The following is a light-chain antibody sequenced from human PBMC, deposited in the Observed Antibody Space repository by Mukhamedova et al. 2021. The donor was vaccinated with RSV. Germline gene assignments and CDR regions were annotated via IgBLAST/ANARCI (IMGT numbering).Light chain of an antibody. CDR3: QQSYSTPLT. Sequence: WYQRRVHGKAPMLLIYAASSSHSGVPSRFSGSGSGTDSTLTITSLQPDDFATYYCQQSYSTPLTFGGGTKVEIK. V-gene: IGKV1-39*01. CDR2: AAS. J-gene: IGKJ4*01.